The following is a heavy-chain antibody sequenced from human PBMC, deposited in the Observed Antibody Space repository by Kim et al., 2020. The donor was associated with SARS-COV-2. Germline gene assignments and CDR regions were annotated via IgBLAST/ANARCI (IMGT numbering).Heavy chain of an antibody. CDR1: GYTFTGYY. J-gene: IGHJ4*02. CDR3: ATYGSGSYYNNFDY. D-gene: IGHD3-10*01. Sequence: ASVKVSRKASGYTFTGYYMHWVRQAPGQGLEWMGWINPNSGGTNYAQKFQGRVTMTRDTSISTAYMELSRLRSDDTAVYYCATYGSGSYYNNFDYWGQGTLVTVSS. CDR2: INPNSGGT. V-gene: IGHV1-2*02.